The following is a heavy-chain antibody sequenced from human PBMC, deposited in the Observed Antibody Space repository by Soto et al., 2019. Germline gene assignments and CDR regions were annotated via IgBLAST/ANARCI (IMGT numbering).Heavy chain of an antibody. J-gene: IGHJ4*02. D-gene: IGHD3-3*01. V-gene: IGHV2-5*02. Sequence: QITLKESGPTVVKPTETLTLTCTFSGFSLTTSGVGVGWVRQSPGKAPEWLALIYWDDDNRYSTSLNSRLIITKDTSKNQVVLTMDNVDPADTATYYCAHRVLRTVFGLVTTTAIYFDFWGPGTPVVVSS. CDR2: IYWDDDN. CDR1: GFSLTTSGVG. CDR3: AHRVLRTVFGLVTTTAIYFDF.